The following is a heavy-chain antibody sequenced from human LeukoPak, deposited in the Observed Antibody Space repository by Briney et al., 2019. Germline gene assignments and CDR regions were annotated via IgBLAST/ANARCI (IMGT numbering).Heavy chain of an antibody. D-gene: IGHD1-14*01. Sequence: PGGSLRLSCAPSGFTVITNAMTWGRQAPRKGLEWVSVLYSDGNTKYADSVQGRFTISRDNSKNTLYLEMNSLSPDDTAVYYCARGVEPLAANTLAYWGQGTLVTVSS. CDR2: LYSDGNT. J-gene: IGHJ4*02. CDR1: GFTVITNA. CDR3: ARGVEPLAANTLAY. V-gene: IGHV3-53*01.